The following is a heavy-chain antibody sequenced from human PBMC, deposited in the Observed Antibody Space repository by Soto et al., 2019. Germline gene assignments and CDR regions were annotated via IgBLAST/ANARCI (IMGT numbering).Heavy chain of an antibody. CDR2: LDQSGGT. CDR3: ARDPLQNWADAFDI. Sequence: SETLSLTCAVVGDSLRGQSWNWIRQSPGKGLEWIGELDQSGGTNYNPSLKSRAIISDDTSKNQFSLTLASVTAADTAVYYCARDPLQNWADAFDIWGQGTMVTVSS. CDR1: GDSLRGQS. J-gene: IGHJ3*02. D-gene: IGHD7-27*01. V-gene: IGHV4-34*01.